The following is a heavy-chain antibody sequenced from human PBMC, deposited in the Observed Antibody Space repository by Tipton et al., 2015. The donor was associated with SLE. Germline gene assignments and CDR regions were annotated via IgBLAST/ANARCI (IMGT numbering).Heavy chain of an antibody. CDR2: INHSGST. Sequence: AGLVKPSETLFLTCGVYGGSFTGYYWSWIRQSPGKGLELIGGINHSGSTNYNPSLKSRVTKSLDTSKKDFSLRLTAETAADTAVYCCARGVLGFWSYYYMDVWGKGTTVAVSS. J-gene: IGHJ6*03. CDR3: ARGVLGFWSYYYMDV. D-gene: IGHD3-16*01. CDR1: GGSFTGYY. V-gene: IGHV4-34*01.